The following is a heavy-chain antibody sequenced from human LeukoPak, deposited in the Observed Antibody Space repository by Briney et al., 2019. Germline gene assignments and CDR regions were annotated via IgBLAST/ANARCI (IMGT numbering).Heavy chain of an antibody. J-gene: IGHJ4*02. Sequence: PSQTLSLTCTVSGDSISSGDYYWSWIRQPAGKGLEWIGYIYYSGSTNYNPSLKSRVTISVDTSKNQFSLKLSSVTAADTAVYYCAARLTGLETTVTSTGGNYFDYWGQGTLVTVSS. CDR1: GDSISSGDYY. CDR2: IYYSGST. D-gene: IGHD4-17*01. CDR3: AARLTGLETTVTSTGGNYFDY. V-gene: IGHV4-61*10.